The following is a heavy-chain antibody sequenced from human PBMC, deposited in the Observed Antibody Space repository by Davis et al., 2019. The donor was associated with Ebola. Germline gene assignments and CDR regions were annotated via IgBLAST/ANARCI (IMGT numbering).Heavy chain of an antibody. CDR1: GFTFSSYA. J-gene: IGHJ4*02. CDR3: ARLVSGY. Sequence: PGGSLRLSCAASGFTFSSYAMHWVRLAPGKGLEWVAVISYDGNNEYYADSVKGRFTISRDNARNSPYLQMNSLKNEDTAVYYCARLVSGYWGQGTLVSVSS. D-gene: IGHD6-25*01. V-gene: IGHV3-30-3*01. CDR2: ISYDGNNE.